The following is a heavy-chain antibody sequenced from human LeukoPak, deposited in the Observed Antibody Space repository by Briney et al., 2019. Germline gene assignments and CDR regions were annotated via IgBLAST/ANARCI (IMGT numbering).Heavy chain of an antibody. CDR2: ISGSGGST. V-gene: IGHV3-23*01. CDR1: GFTFSSYA. CDR3: AKDGGWYGFDY. Sequence: GGSLRLSCAASGFTFSSYAMSWVRQAPGKGLEWVSAISGSGGSTYYADSVKGRFTISRDNAKNSLYLQMNSLRAEDMALYYCAKDGGWYGFDYWGQGTLVTVSS. J-gene: IGHJ4*02. D-gene: IGHD6-19*01.